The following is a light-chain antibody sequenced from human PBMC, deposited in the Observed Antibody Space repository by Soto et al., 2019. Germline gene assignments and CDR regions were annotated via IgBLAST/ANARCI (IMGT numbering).Light chain of an antibody. CDR3: QQRSNWPIT. J-gene: IGKJ5*01. V-gene: IGKV3-11*01. CDR2: DAS. Sequence: IVLTQSPATLSLSPGEKATLSCRASQSVSNSLAWYQQQPGQAPRLLISDASTRATGIPARISGSGSGTEFTLTISSLEPEDFEVYYCQQRSNWPITFGQGTRLEIK. CDR1: QSVSNS.